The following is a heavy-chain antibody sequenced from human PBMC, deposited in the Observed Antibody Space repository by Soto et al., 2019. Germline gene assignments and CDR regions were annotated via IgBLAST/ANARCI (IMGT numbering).Heavy chain of an antibody. V-gene: IGHV4-31*03. Sequence: QVQLQESGPGLVKPSQTLSLSCTVSGGSISSGGYYWSWIRQRPGEGLEWIGHIYYSGTTYYNPSLKSRVTISVDTSKNQFSLKLSSVTAADTAVYYCSRYTLPGGYCCGDTCYGYYYGLDVWGQGTTVTVSS. CDR1: GGSISSGGYY. CDR3: SRYTLPGGYCCGDTCYGYYYGLDV. J-gene: IGHJ6*02. D-gene: IGHD2-15*01. CDR2: IYYSGTT.